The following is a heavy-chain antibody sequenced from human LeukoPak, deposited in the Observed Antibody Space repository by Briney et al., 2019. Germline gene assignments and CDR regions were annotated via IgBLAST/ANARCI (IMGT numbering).Heavy chain of an antibody. CDR1: GGTFSSYA. D-gene: IGHD3-22*01. CDR3: ARARSPSSGYLLRDHNWFDP. V-gene: IGHV1-69*05. CDR2: IIPIFGTA. Sequence: ASVKVSCKGSGGTFSSYAISWVRQAPGQGLEWMGGIIPIFGTANYAQKFQGRVTITTDESTSTAYMGLSSLRSEDTAVYYCARARSPSSGYLLRDHNWFDPWGQGTLVTVSS. J-gene: IGHJ5*02.